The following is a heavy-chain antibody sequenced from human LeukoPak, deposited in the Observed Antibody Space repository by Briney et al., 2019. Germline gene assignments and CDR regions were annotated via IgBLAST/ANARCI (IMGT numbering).Heavy chain of an antibody. CDR1: GYTFSAFY. D-gene: IGHD1-1*01. V-gene: IGHV1-18*01. Sequence: ASVKVSCKTSGYTFSAFYMHWVRQAPGQGLEWMGWISAYNGNTNYAQKLQGRVTMTTDTSTSTAYMELRSLRSDDTAVYYCAREGTYYDDYWGQGTLVTVSS. CDR2: ISAYNGNT. CDR3: AREGTYYDDY. J-gene: IGHJ4*02.